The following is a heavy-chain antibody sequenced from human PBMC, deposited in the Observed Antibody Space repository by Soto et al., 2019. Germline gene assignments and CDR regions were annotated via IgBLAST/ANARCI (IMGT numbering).Heavy chain of an antibody. CDR1: GFTFSSYD. D-gene: IGHD2-2*01. V-gene: IGHV3-13*01. CDR2: IGTAGDT. CDR3: ARGGQYQLGDYYMDV. J-gene: IGHJ6*03. Sequence: EVQLVESGGGLVQPGGSLRLSCAASGFTFSSYDMHWVRQATGKGLEWVSAIGTAGDTYYPGSVKGRFTISRENAKNSLYLQMNSLRAGDTAVYYCARGGQYQLGDYYMDVWGKGTTVIVSS.